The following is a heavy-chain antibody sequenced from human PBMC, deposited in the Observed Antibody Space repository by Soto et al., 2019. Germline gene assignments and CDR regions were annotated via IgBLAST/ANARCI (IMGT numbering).Heavy chain of an antibody. D-gene: IGHD3-22*01. CDR1: GFTFSSYG. J-gene: IGHJ4*02. CDR3: ARVSDSRGIVDDY. V-gene: IGHV3-33*01. Sequence: QVQLVESGGGVVQPGRSLRLSCAASGFTFSSYGMHWVRQAPGKGLEWVAVIWYDGSNKYYADSVKGRFTISRDNSKNTLDLQMNSLRAEDTAVYYCARVSDSRGIVDDYWGQGTLVTVSS. CDR2: IWYDGSNK.